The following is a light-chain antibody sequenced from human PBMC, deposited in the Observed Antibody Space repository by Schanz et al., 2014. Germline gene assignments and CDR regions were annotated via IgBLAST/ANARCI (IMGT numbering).Light chain of an antibody. CDR1: QSVSSN. CDR2: DAS. CDR3: QQYSGYST. V-gene: IGKV3-15*01. J-gene: IGKJ1*01. Sequence: EIVMTQSPATLSVSPGERATLSCRASQSVSSNLAWYQQKPGQAPRLVIYDASTRATGIPARFSGSGSGTEFALTISSLQPDDFATYYCQQYSGYSTFGQGTKVEVK.